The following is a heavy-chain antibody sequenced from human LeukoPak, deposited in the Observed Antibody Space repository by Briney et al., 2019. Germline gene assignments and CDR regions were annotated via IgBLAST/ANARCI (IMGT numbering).Heavy chain of an antibody. CDR2: IFYSGST. V-gene: IGHV4-39*07. Sequence: SETLSLTCTVSGGSISTSNYYWGWIRQPPGKGLEWIGNIFYSGSTYYSPSLKSRVTISLDTSRNQFSLKLTSVTAADTAVYYCARGRYYDSSGYRPYYYYYYMDVWGKGTTVTVSS. CDR3: ARGRYYDSSGYRPYYYYYYMDV. CDR1: GGSISTSNYY. D-gene: IGHD3-22*01. J-gene: IGHJ6*03.